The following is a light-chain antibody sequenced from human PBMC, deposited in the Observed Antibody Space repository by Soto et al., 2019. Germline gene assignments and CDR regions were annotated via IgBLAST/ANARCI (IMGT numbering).Light chain of an antibody. V-gene: IGLV2-14*01. CDR2: EVT. CDR1: TSDIGSYDY. J-gene: IGLJ1*01. CDR3: CSYAGSSPLYV. Sequence: QSALAQPASVSGSPGQSITIPCTGTTSDIGSYDYVSWYQQHPGKVPKLIMFEVTKRRPGFSSRFSGYKSGNTASLTISGLQAEDEADDYCCSYAGSSPLYVFGTGTKVTVL.